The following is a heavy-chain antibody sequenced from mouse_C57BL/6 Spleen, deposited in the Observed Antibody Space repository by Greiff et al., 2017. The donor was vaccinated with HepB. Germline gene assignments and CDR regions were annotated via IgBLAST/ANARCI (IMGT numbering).Heavy chain of an antibody. CDR3: TRVFYYGSSH. CDR1: GFTFSSYA. J-gene: IGHJ3*01. V-gene: IGHV5-9-1*02. D-gene: IGHD1-1*01. CDR2: ISSGGDYI. Sequence: EVQGVESGEGLVKPGGSLKLSCAASGFTFSSYAMSWVRQTPEQRLEWVAYISSGGDYIYYADTVKGRFTISRDNARNTLYLQMSSLKSEDTAMYYCTRVFYYGSSHWGQGTLVTVSA.